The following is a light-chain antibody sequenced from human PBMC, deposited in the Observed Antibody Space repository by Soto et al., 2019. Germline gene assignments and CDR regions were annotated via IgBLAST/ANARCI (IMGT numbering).Light chain of an antibody. CDR2: LEGSGSY. Sequence: VLTQSSSASASLGSSVKLTCTLSSGHSSYIIAWHQQQPGKAPRYLMKLEGSGSYNKGSGVPDRFSGSSSGADRYLTISNLQSEDEADYYCETWDSNTHKVVFGGGTKLTVL. CDR3: ETWDSNTHKVV. CDR1: SGHSSYI. J-gene: IGLJ2*01. V-gene: IGLV4-60*03.